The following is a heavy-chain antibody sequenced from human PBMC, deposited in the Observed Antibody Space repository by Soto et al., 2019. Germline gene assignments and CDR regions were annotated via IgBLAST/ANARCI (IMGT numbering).Heavy chain of an antibody. CDR2: ISGSGGST. CDR3: AKTGSGWLFDY. J-gene: IGHJ4*02. Sequence: GWSLRLSCAASGFTFSSYAMSLVRQAPGKGLEWVSAISGSGGSTYHADSVKGRFTISRDNSKNTLYLQMSGLRAEDTAVYYCAKTGSGWLFDYWGEGTLVTVSS. D-gene: IGHD6-19*01. V-gene: IGHV3-23*01. CDR1: GFTFSSYA.